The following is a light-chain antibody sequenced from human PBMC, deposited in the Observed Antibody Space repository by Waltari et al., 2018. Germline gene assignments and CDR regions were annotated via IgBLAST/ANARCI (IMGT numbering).Light chain of an antibody. V-gene: IGLV1-47*01. Sequence: QPVLTQPPSASGTPGQRVTISCSGSSSNIGINSIYWFQHLPGTAPRLPIYRNNQWPSGVPDRFSGYKSGTAASLAISGLQSEDEADYYCSTWDDSLGGPVFGGGTKLTVL. CDR3: STWDDSLGGPV. J-gene: IGLJ3*02. CDR2: RNN. CDR1: SSNIGINS.